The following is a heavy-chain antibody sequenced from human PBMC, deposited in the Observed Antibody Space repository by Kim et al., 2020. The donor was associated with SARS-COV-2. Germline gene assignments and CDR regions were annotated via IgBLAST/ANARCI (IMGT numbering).Heavy chain of an antibody. CDR1: RFTFSNYA. Sequence: GGSLRLSCAASRFTFSNYAMTWVRQAPGKGLEWVSSISGSGDRTHYADSVKGRFTISRDNSKDTLYLQMDSLRADDTALYYCAKGTNNYHFQGMDVWSQGTTVTVPS. V-gene: IGHV3-23*01. J-gene: IGHJ6*02. CDR2: ISGSGDRT. CDR3: AKGTNNYHFQGMDV.